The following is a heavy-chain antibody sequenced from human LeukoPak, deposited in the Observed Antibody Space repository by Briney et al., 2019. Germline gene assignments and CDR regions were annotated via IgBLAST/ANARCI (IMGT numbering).Heavy chain of an antibody. CDR1: GGSISSYY. Sequence: SETLSLTCTVSGGSISSYYWSWIRQPPGKGLEWIGYIYYSGSTNYNPSLKSRVTISVDTSKNQFSLKLSSVTAADTAVYYCARDTYDSSGYFLRRYYFDYWGQGTLVTVSS. D-gene: IGHD3-22*01. CDR3: ARDTYDSSGYFLRRYYFDY. J-gene: IGHJ4*02. V-gene: IGHV4-59*12. CDR2: IYYSGST.